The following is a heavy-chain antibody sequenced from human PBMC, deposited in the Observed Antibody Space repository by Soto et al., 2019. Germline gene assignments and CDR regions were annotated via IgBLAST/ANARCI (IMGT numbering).Heavy chain of an antibody. Sequence: GASVKVSCKISGGTFSSYAISWVRQAPGQGLEWMGRIIPIFPTTNYAQNFQGRVTITADVSTSTAYMELSSLRSEDTAVYYCARERHIVLVTACQYDAFDIWGQGTVVTVSS. CDR2: IIPIFPTT. CDR1: GGTFSSYA. J-gene: IGHJ3*02. CDR3: ARERHIVLVTACQYDAFDI. V-gene: IGHV1-69*13. D-gene: IGHD2-21*02.